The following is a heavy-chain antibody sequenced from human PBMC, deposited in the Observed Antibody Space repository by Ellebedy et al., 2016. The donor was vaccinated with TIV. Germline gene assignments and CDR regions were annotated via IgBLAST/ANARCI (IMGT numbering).Heavy chain of an antibody. CDR1: GGSISSYY. D-gene: IGHD3-10*01. CDR2: LYTSGST. J-gene: IGHJ6*02. V-gene: IGHV4-4*07. CDR3: ARDGYGSGLNYYYGMDV. Sequence: MPSETLSLTCTVSGGSISSYYWSWIRQPAGKGLEWIGRLYTSGSTNYNPSLKSRVTMSVDTSKNQFSLKLSSVTAADTAVYYCARDGYGSGLNYYYGMDVWGQGTTVTVSS.